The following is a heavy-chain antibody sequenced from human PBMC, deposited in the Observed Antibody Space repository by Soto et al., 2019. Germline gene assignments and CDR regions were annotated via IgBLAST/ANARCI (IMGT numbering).Heavy chain of an antibody. CDR1: GGTFNNYA. CDR3: ARDGPTVTISAEYFQH. V-gene: IGHV1-69*13. J-gene: IGHJ1*01. CDR2: IIPIFGTI. D-gene: IGHD4-17*01. Sequence: SVKVSCKASGGTFNNYAISWVRQAPGRGLEWMGGIIPIFGTINYAQKFQGRLSITADESTTTSYMELSSLRSEDTAVYYCARDGPTVTISAEYFQHWGQGTLVTVSS.